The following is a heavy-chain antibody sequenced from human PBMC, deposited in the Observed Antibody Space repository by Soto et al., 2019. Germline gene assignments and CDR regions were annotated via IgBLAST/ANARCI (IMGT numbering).Heavy chain of an antibody. V-gene: IGHV1-69*13. CDR2: ITPIFGTA. CDR3: ARDGTLYDSSGYYYLY. Sequence: SVKVSCKASGGTFSTSTISWVRQAPGQGLEWMGGITPIFGTASFAQKFQGRVTITADESTSTAYMELSSLRSEDTAMYYCARDGTLYDSSGYYYLYWGQGTLVTVSS. D-gene: IGHD3-22*01. J-gene: IGHJ4*02. CDR1: GGTFSTST.